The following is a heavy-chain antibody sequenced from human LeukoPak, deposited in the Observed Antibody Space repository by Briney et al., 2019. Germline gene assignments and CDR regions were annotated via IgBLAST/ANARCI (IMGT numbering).Heavy chain of an antibody. CDR3: ARATGYYATFDY. D-gene: IGHD3-3*01. CDR1: GFTFSSYN. V-gene: IGHV3-21*01. J-gene: IGHJ4*02. Sequence: GGSLRLSCAASGFTFSSYNKNWVRQAPGKGLEWVSSISSSSNYIYYADSMKGRFTISRNNAKNSLYLQMNSLRAEDTAVYFCARATGYYATFDYWGQGTLVTVSS. CDR2: ISSSSNYI.